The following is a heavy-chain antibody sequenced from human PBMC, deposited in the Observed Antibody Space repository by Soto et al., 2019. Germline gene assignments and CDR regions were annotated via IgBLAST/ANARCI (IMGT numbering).Heavy chain of an antibody. CDR3: ARMAY. J-gene: IGHJ4*02. CDR2: ISSGGNDI. Sequence: GGSLRLSCEASRFPFSRYSLNWVRQAPGKGLEWVSSISSGGNDISYAESVEGRFFTSRDNVNNVLYLDINNLRPEDTAVYYCARMAYWGQGTLVTVS. CDR1: RFPFSRYS. V-gene: IGHV3-21*06.